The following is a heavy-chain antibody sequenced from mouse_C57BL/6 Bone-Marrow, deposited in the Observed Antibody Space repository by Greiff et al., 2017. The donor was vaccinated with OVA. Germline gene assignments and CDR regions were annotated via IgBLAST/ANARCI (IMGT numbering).Heavy chain of an antibody. D-gene: IGHD1-1*01. Sequence: QVQLQQSGAELVRPGASVKLSCKASGYTFTDYYINWVKQRPGQGLEWIARIYPGSGNTYYNEKFKGKATLTAEKSSSTAYMQLSSLTSEDSAVCFCARHSITTVVANYFDYWGQGTTLTVSS. CDR1: GYTFTDYY. CDR2: IYPGSGNT. CDR3: ARHSITTVVANYFDY. J-gene: IGHJ2*01. V-gene: IGHV1-76*01.